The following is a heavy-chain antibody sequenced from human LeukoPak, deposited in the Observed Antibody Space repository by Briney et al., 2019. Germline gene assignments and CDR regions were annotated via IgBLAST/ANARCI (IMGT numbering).Heavy chain of an antibody. D-gene: IGHD4/OR15-4a*01. CDR3: ASSGAYNYYYYYMDV. V-gene: IGHV1-69*13. Sequence: ASVKVSCKASGYTFTSYAISWVRQAPGQGLEWMGGIIPIFGTANYAQKFQGRVTITADESTSTAYMELSSLRSEDTAVYYCASSGAYNYYYYYMDVWGKGTTVTISS. CDR1: GYTFTSYA. CDR2: IIPIFGTA. J-gene: IGHJ6*03.